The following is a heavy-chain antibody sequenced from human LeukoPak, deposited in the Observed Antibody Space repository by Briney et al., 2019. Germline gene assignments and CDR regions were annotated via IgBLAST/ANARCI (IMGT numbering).Heavy chain of an antibody. Sequence: GGSLRLSCAASGFTFSSYAMSWVRQAPGKGLEWVSSISSSSSYIYYADSVKGRFTISRDNAKNSLYLQMNSLRAGDTAVYYCATEGILQLAGYYSDYWGQGTLVTVSS. J-gene: IGHJ4*02. V-gene: IGHV3-21*01. CDR3: ATEGILQLAGYYSDY. CDR2: ISSSSSYI. D-gene: IGHD6-13*01. CDR1: GFTFSSYA.